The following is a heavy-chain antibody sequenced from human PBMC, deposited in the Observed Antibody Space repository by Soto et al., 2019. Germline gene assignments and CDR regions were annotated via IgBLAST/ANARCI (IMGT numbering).Heavy chain of an antibody. CDR3: ARGSHRYYYGSGSKKFDY. D-gene: IGHD3-10*01. J-gene: IGHJ4*02. CDR1: GGSFSGYY. V-gene: IGHV4-34*01. Sequence: SETLSLTCAVYGGSFSGYYWSWIRQPPGKGLEWIGEINHSGSTNYNPSLKSRVTISVDTSKNQFSLKLSSVTAADTAVYYCARGSHRYYYGSGSKKFDYWGQGTLVTVSS. CDR2: INHSGST.